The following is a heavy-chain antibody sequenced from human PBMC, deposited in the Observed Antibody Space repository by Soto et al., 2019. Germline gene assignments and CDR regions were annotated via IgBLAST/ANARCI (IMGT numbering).Heavy chain of an antibody. D-gene: IGHD6-13*01. V-gene: IGHV4-39*01. CDR1: GGSISSSSYY. Sequence: SETLPLPCSLSGGSISSSSYYWGWIRQPPGKGLECIGSIYYSGSTYYNPSLKSRVTISVDTSKNQFSLKLSSVTAADTAVYYCASIPAEQQVDIWLDPWGQGTGVTVVS. CDR3: ASIPAEQQVDIWLDP. J-gene: IGHJ5*02. CDR2: IYYSGST.